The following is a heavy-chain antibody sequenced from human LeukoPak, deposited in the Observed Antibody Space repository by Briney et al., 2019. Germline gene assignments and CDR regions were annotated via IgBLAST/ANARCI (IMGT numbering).Heavy chain of an antibody. CDR2: IYYSGST. CDR1: GGSISGGGYY. Sequence: PSQTLSLTCTVSGGSISGGGYYWSWIRQHPGKGLEWIGYIYYSGSTYYNPSLKSRVTISVDTSKNQFSLKLSSVTAADTAVYYCARGLRELYDSSGYYYYFDYWGQGTLVTVSS. V-gene: IGHV4-31*03. CDR3: ARGLRELYDSSGYYYYFDY. J-gene: IGHJ4*02. D-gene: IGHD3-22*01.